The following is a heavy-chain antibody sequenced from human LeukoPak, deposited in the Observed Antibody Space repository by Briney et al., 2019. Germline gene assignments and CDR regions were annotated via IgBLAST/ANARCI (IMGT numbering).Heavy chain of an antibody. J-gene: IGHJ4*02. D-gene: IGHD3-22*01. CDR3: AGLHYYDSSGYYSYFDY. CDR2: INPSGGST. CDR1: GYTFTSYY. V-gene: IGHV1-46*01. Sequence: ASVKVSCKASGYTFTSYYMHWVRQAPGQGLEWMGIINPSGGSTSYAQKFQGRVTMTRDASTSTVYMELSSLRSEDTAVYYCAGLHYYDSSGYYSYFDYWGQGTLVTVSS.